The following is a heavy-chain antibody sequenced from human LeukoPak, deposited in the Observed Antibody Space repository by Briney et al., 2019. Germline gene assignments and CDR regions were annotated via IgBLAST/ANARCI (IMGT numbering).Heavy chain of an antibody. Sequence: GASVKVSFKASGYTFTGYYMHWVRQAPGQGLEWMGWINPNSGGTNYAQKFQGRVTMTRDTSISTAYMELSRLRSDDTAVYYCARSPNMIAEENWFDPWGQGTLVTVSS. D-gene: IGHD3-22*01. J-gene: IGHJ5*02. V-gene: IGHV1-2*02. CDR3: ARSPNMIAEENWFDP. CDR2: INPNSGGT. CDR1: GYTFTGYY.